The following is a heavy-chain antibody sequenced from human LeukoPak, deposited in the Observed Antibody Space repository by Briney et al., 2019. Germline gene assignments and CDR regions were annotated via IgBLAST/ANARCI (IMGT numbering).Heavy chain of an antibody. CDR2: INAGNGNT. Sequence: ASVKVSCKAVGYTFTNYVLHWVRQAPGQRLEWMGWINAGNGNTKYSHKFQGRVTITRDTSASTACMELSSLRSEDTAIYYCARDLGGQWLVFDYWGQGTLVTVSS. CDR1: GYTFTNYV. CDR3: ARDLGGQWLVFDY. J-gene: IGHJ4*02. D-gene: IGHD6-19*01. V-gene: IGHV1-3*01.